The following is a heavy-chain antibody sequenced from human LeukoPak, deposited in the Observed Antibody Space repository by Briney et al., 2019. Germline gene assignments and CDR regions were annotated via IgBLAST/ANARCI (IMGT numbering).Heavy chain of an antibody. Sequence: GGSLKISCKGSGYSFTSYWIGWVRQMPGKGLEWMGIIYPGDSDTRYSPSFQGQVTISADKSISTAYLQWSSLKASDTAMYYCASPASNYYDSRGAFDIWGQGTMDTVSS. CDR3: ASPASNYYDSRGAFDI. D-gene: IGHD3-22*01. CDR1: GYSFTSYW. J-gene: IGHJ3*02. CDR2: IYPGDSDT. V-gene: IGHV5-51*01.